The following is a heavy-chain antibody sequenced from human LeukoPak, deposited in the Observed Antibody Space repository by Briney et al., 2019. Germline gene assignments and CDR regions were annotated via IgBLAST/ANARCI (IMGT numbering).Heavy chain of an antibody. V-gene: IGHV4-30-2*01. CDR2: IYHSGST. CDR3: ARGAAAPLIRDY. CDR1: GGSISSGGYY. J-gene: IGHJ4*02. Sequence: SETLSLTCTVSGGSISSGGYYWSWIRQPPGKGLEWIGYIYHSGSTYYNPSLKSRVTISVDRSKYQFSLKLSSVTAADTAVYYCARGAAAPLIRDYWGQGTLVTVSS. D-gene: IGHD6-13*01.